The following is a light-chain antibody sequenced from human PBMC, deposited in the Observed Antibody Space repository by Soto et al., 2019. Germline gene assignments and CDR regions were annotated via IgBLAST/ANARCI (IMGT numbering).Light chain of an antibody. Sequence: EIVLTQSPATLSLSPGERATLSCRASQSVSTYLAWYQQKPGQAPRLLIYDASNRATGIPARFTGSGSGTDFTLTISSLEPEDFAVYYCQQRRNWPRLAFGGGTKVDIQ. CDR3: QQRRNWPRLA. CDR1: QSVSTY. V-gene: IGKV3-11*01. CDR2: DAS. J-gene: IGKJ4*01.